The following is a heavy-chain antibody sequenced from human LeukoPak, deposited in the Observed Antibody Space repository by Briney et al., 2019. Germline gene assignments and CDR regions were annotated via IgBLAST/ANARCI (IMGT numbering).Heavy chain of an antibody. CDR2: ISSSSSYI. Sequence: GGSLRLSCAASGFTFSSYSMNWVRQAPGKGLEWVSSISSSSSYIYYADSVKGRFTTSRDNAKNSLYLQMNSLRAEDTAVYYCAREIAHYDSSGYYWGFDPWGQGTLVTVSS. D-gene: IGHD3-22*01. J-gene: IGHJ5*02. CDR3: AREIAHYDSSGYYWGFDP. V-gene: IGHV3-21*01. CDR1: GFTFSSYS.